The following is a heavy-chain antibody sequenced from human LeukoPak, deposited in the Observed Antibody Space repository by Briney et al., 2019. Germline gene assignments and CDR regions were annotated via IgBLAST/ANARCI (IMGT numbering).Heavy chain of an antibody. CDR2: IYTSGST. CDR1: GGSISSYY. D-gene: IGHD3-3*01. Sequence: SETLSLTCTVSGGSISSYYWSWIRKPAGKGLEWIGRIYTSGSTNYNPSLKSRVAMSVDTSKNPFSLKLSAVTAADTAVYYCARVPYDFWSGYYVAFDYWGQGTLVTVSS. J-gene: IGHJ4*02. CDR3: ARVPYDFWSGYYVAFDY. V-gene: IGHV4-4*07.